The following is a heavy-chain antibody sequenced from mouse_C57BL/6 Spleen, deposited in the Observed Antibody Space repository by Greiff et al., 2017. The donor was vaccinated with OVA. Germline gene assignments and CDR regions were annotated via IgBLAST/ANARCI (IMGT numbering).Heavy chain of an antibody. CDR3: ARGEYDGAWFAY. CDR2: IHPNSGST. Sequence: QVQLQQPGAELVKPGASVKLSCKASGYTFTSYWMPWVKPRPGQGLEWIGMIHPNSGSTPSNEKFKSKATLTVDKSSSTAYMQLSSLTSEDSAVYYCARGEYDGAWFAYWGQGTLVTVSA. J-gene: IGHJ3*01. D-gene: IGHD2-14*01. V-gene: IGHV1-64*01. CDR1: GYTFTSYW.